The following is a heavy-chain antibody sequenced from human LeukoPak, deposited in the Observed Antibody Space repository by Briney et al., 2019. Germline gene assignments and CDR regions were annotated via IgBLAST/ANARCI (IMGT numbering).Heavy chain of an antibody. V-gene: IGHV3-30*02. J-gene: IGHJ4*02. D-gene: IGHD2-15*01. CDR2: IQFDGSDI. Sequence: PGESLRLSCAASGFIFSGYGMHWVRQAPGKGLEWVTFIQFDGSDIFYAESVKGRFTVSRDNSKNTLYLQMNSLRPEDTSVYYCAKDQKLQPFHYWGQGTLVTVSS. CDR1: GFIFSGYG. CDR3: AKDQKLQPFHY.